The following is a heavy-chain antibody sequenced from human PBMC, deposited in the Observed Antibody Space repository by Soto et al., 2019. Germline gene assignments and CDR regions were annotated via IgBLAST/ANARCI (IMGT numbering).Heavy chain of an antibody. D-gene: IGHD2-8*01. CDR2: IYSSENT. CDR1: GDSVSTNSYS. V-gene: IGHV4-39*01. CDR3: ARLNGYCINSTSRGYYGMVV. J-gene: IGHJ6*02. Sequence: WDTLPLTCTVSGDSVSTNSYSWVWIRQSPGKGLEWIGTIYSSENTYYNPSLLSRVTISVDTSKNEFSLRLSSVTAADTAVYYCARLNGYCINSTSRGYYGMVVWGHGATVTVSS.